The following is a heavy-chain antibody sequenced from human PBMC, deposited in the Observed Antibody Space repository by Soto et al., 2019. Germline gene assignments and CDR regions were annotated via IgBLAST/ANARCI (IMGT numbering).Heavy chain of an antibody. CDR1: GFTVINTY. D-gene: IGHD2-15*01. J-gene: IGHJ4*02. CDR3: TRDPVDSPVFDY. CDR2: IYRDGRT. Sequence: GGSLRLSCAASGFTVINTYLSWVRQAPGKGLEWVSVIYRDGRTYYADSVQGRFTISRDHSKNTLYLQMNSLRVEDTAVYYCTRDPVDSPVFDYWGQGTLVTVSS. V-gene: IGHV3-66*01.